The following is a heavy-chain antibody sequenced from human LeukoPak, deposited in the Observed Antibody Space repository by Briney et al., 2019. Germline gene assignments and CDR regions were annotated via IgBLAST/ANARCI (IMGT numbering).Heavy chain of an antibody. CDR1: GYIFTSDY. CDR3: ARAGRVTAGTRYAFEY. J-gene: IGHJ4*02. CDR2: VNPSGGST. D-gene: IGHD2-21*02. Sequence: GASVKVSCKASGYIFTSDYMHWVRQAPGQGLEWMGIVNPSGGSTNYAQNFQGRVTMARDTSTSTVYMELSSLRSEDTAVYYCARAGRVTAGTRYAFEYWGQGTLVTVSS. V-gene: IGHV1-46*01.